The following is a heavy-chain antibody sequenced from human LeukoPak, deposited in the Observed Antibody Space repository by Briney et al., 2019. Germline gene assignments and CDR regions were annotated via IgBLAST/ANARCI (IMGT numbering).Heavy chain of an antibody. J-gene: IGHJ6*03. D-gene: IGHD2-2*01. V-gene: IGHV3-30*02. Sequence: GGSLRLSCVASGFTFSYYGMRWVRQAPGKGLEWVAFIRYDGTNKDYADSVKGRFTISRDNSKNTLYLQMNSLRAEDTAVYYCARGYCSSTSCYPIYYMDVWGKGTTVTVSS. CDR2: IRYDGTNK. CDR1: GFTFSYYG. CDR3: ARGYCSSTSCYPIYYMDV.